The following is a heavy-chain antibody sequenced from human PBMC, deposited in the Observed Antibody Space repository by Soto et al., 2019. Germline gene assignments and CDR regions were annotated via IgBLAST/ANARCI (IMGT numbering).Heavy chain of an antibody. CDR3: AHSLSDPITEISPTIDY. V-gene: IGHV2-5*01. D-gene: IGHD1-20*01. CDR1: GFSLSTSGVG. CDR2: IYCTNDK. Sequence: SGPTLVNPTQTLTLTCTFSGFSLSTSGVGVGWIRQPPGKARLSLTLIYCTNDKPSNPSQKSRLTITKATDKNQVVLTMTNRNPVDTATYYCAHSLSDPITEISPTIDYWGQGTPVTVSS. J-gene: IGHJ4*02.